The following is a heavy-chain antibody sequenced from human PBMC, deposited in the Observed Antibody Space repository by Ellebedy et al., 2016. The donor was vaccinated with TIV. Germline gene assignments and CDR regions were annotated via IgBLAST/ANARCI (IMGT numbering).Heavy chain of an antibody. CDR2: IRGSGVST. CDR3: AKDPGYCSSTSCYRDFQH. J-gene: IGHJ1*01. D-gene: IGHD2-2*02. Sequence: GGSLRLXCAASGFTFSSYAMSWVRQAPGKGLEWVSAIRGSGVSTYYADSVKGRFTISRDNSKNTLYLQMNSLRAEDTAVYYCAKDPGYCSSTSCYRDFQHWGQGTLVTVSS. V-gene: IGHV3-23*01. CDR1: GFTFSSYA.